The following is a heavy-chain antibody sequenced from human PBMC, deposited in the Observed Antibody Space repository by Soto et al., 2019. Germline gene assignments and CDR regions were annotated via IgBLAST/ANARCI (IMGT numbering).Heavy chain of an antibody. CDR2: INHSGST. Sequence: PSEALSLTCAVYGGFFSGYYWSWIRQPPGKGLEWIGEINHSGSTNYNPSLKSRVTISVDTSKNQFSLKLSSVTAADTAVYYCARFTTISDGMDGWGRGTTVTVSS. D-gene: IGHD3-3*01. CDR3: ARFTTISDGMDG. J-gene: IGHJ6*01. V-gene: IGHV4-34*01. CDR1: GGFFSGYY.